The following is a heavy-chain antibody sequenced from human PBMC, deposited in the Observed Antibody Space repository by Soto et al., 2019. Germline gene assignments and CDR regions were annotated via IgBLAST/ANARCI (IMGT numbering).Heavy chain of an antibody. CDR1: GFTFSSYS. J-gene: IGHJ4*02. CDR2: NSSSSNSI. Sequence: EVQLVESGGGLVQPGGSLRLSCAASGFTFSSYSMNWVRQAPGSGPEWVSYNSSSSNSIYYADSVKGRFTISRDNAKNSLHLQMNSLRAEDTAVYYCASTVECSTTSCIRWGQVTLVTVSS. D-gene: IGHD2-2*01. CDR3: ASTVECSTTSCIR. V-gene: IGHV3-48*01.